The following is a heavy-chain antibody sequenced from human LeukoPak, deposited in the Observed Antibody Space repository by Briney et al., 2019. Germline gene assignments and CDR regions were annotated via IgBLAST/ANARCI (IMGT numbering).Heavy chain of an antibody. V-gene: IGHV4-4*07. CDR3: ARDRPRITIFGVATSPFDP. CDR1: GGSISSYY. Sequence: SETLSLTCTVSGGSISSYYWSWIRQPAGKGLEWIGRIYTSGSTNYNPPLKSRVTMSVDTSKNQFSLKLSSVTAADTAVYYCARDRPRITIFGVATSPFDPWGQGTLVTVSS. J-gene: IGHJ5*02. CDR2: IYTSGST. D-gene: IGHD3-3*01.